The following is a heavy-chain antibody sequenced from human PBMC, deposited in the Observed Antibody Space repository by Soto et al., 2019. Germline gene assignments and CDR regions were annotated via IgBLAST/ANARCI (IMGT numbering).Heavy chain of an antibody. D-gene: IGHD2-8*02. CDR2: INMDGSST. J-gene: IGHJ4*02. CDR1: GFTFSSDW. CDR3: ARGPRGVYGNDY. V-gene: IGHV3-74*01. Sequence: EVQLVESGGGLVQPGGSLRLSCAASGFTFSSDWMHWVRQAAGKGLVWVSRINMDGSSTNYADSVKGRFTISRDNAKNTLYLQMNSLRAEDKAVYYCARGPRGVYGNDYWGQGALVTVSS.